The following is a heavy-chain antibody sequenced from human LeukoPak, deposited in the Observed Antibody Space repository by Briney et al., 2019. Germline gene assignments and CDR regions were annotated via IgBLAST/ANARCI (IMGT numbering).Heavy chain of an antibody. CDR1: GGSISSGSYY. CDR2: IYASGST. D-gene: IGHD2-8*02. V-gene: IGHV4-61*09. CDR3: ARDSGAVEDTGVGFDY. Sequence: SETLSLTCTVSGGSISSGSYYWSWIRQPAGKGLEWIGHIYASGSTNYNPSLKSRVTISVDTSKNQFSLKLSSVTAADTAVYYCARDSGAVEDTGVGFDYWGQGTLVTVSS. J-gene: IGHJ4*02.